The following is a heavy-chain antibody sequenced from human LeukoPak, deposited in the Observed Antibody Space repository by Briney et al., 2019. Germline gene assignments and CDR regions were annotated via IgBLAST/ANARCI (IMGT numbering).Heavy chain of an antibody. J-gene: IGHJ4*02. CDR2: TYYSGST. CDR3: ARRGNVLLWFGETLYYFDY. Sequence: PSETLSLTCTVSGGSISSSSYYWGWIRQPPGKGLEWIGSTYYSGSTYYTPSLKSRVTISVDTSKNQFSLKLSSVTAADTAVYYCARRGNVLLWFGETLYYFDYWGQGTLVTVSS. V-gene: IGHV4-39*01. D-gene: IGHD3-10*01. CDR1: GGSISSSSYY.